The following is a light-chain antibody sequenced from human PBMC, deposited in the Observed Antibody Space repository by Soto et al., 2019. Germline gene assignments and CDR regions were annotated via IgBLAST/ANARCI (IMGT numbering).Light chain of an antibody. V-gene: IGKV3-15*01. CDR3: HHYNNWPHT. CDR1: QSVASN. J-gene: IGKJ4*01. CDR2: GAS. Sequence: EIVLTQSPGTLSLSPGDRATLSCRASQSVASNLAWYQQRPGQAPRLLIYGASTRATGVPVRFSGSGSGTEFTLTISSLQSEDFAVYYCHHYNNWPHTFGGGTKVEIK.